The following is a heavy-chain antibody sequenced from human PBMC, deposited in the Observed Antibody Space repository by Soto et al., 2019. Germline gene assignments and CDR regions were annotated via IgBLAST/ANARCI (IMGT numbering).Heavy chain of an antibody. CDR1: GYTFTGYY. CDR2: INPQTGGT. CDR3: ARERYQVISDGMDV. V-gene: IGHV1-2*02. J-gene: IGHJ6*01. D-gene: IGHD2-2*01. Sequence: QVQLVQSGAEVKTPGASVRVSCKASGYTFTGYYIHWVREAPGQGLEWMGWINPQTGGTSYAQKFQGRVTLSRDTCINTAYLELSRLRFDDAAVYFCARERYQVISDGMDVWGQGTTVTVSS.